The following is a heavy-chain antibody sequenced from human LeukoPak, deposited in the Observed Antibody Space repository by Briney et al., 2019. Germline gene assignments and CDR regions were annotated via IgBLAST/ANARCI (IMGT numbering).Heavy chain of an antibody. D-gene: IGHD2-8*02. CDR1: GGSFSGYY. CDR2: INHSGST. J-gene: IGHJ3*01. V-gene: IGHV4-34*01. Sequence: SETLSLTCAVYGGSFSGYYWSWFRQPPGKGLEWIGEINHSGSTNYNPSLKSRVTISVDTSKNQFSLKLSSVTAADTAVYYCARGPVLAGGQGTMVTVSS. CDR3: ARGPVLA.